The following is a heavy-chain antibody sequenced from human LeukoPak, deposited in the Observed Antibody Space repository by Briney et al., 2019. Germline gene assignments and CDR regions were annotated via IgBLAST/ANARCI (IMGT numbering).Heavy chain of an antibody. D-gene: IGHD3-10*01. V-gene: IGHV4-59*01. CDR1: GGSFSGYY. CDR3: ARVDLVTMVRGVTSYYYYMDV. CDR2: IYYSGST. Sequence: SETLSLTCAVYGGSFSGYYWSWIRQPPGKGLEWIGYIYYSGSTNYNPSLKSRVTISVDTSKNQFSLKLSSVTAADTAVYYCARVDLVTMVRGVTSYYYYMDVWGKGTTVTISS. J-gene: IGHJ6*03.